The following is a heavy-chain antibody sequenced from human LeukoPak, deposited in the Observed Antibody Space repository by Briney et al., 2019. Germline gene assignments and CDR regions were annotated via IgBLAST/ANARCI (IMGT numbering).Heavy chain of an antibody. CDR2: INSDGSST. CDR1: GFTFSTYW. J-gene: IGHJ4*02. V-gene: IGHV3-74*01. CDR3: ARGDFLEWLFQEDY. D-gene: IGHD3-3*01. Sequence: SGGSLRLSCAASGFTFSTYWMHWVRQAPGKGLVWVSRINSDGSSTSYADSVKGRFTISRDNAKNTLYLQMNSLRAEDTPVYYCARGDFLEWLFQEDYWGQGTLVTVSS.